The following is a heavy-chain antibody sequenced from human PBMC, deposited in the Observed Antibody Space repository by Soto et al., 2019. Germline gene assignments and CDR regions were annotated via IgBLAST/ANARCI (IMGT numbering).Heavy chain of an antibody. Sequence: GGSLRLSCAASGLTVSTNYMSWVRQAPGKGLEWVSIIYYGGTTYYADSVKGRFTISRDDSKNTLYFQMHSLRTEDTAMYYCARTTYYYDSSGSYLHAFDIWGQGTLVTVSS. J-gene: IGHJ3*02. CDR1: GLTVSTNY. V-gene: IGHV3-53*05. CDR3: ARTTYYYDSSGSYLHAFDI. D-gene: IGHD3-22*01. CDR2: IYYGGTT.